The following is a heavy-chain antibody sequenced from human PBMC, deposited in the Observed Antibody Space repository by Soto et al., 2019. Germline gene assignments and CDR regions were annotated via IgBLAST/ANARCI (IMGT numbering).Heavy chain of an antibody. V-gene: IGHV4-30-4*01. CDR2: ICYSGST. CDR1: GGSISSGDYY. D-gene: IGHD2-15*01. Sequence: SETLSLTCTVSGGSISSGDYYWSWIRQPPGKGLEWIGYICYSGSTYYNPSLKSRVTISVDTSKNQFSLKLSSVTAADTAVYYCARGGVVVAVPGAFDIWGQGTMVTVSS. CDR3: ARGGVVVAVPGAFDI. J-gene: IGHJ3*02.